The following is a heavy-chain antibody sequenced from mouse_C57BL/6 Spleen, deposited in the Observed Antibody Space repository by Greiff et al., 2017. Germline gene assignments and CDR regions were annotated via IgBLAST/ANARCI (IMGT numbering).Heavy chain of an antibody. CDR2: IDPSDSYT. CDR3: ARGGGKNWDDYFGG. Sequence: VQLQQPGAELVMPGASVKLSCKASGYTFTSYWMHWVKQRPGQGLEWIGEIDPSDSYTNYNQKFKGKSTLTVDKSSSTAYMQLSSLTSEDSAVYYCARGGGKNWDDYFGGGGQGATVTV. D-gene: IGHD4-1*01. CDR1: GYTFTSYW. V-gene: IGHV1-69*01. J-gene: IGHJ2*01.